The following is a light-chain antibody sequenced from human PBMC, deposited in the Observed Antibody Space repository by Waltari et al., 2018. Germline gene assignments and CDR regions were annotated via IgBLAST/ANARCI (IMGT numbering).Light chain of an antibody. J-gene: IGKJ4*01. CDR1: QSILYRSSNRNA. CDR3: QQYYNAPLT. V-gene: IGKV4-1*01. CDR2: WAA. Sequence: DIVMTQSPDSLAVSLGERATINCKSSQSILYRSSNRNALAWYQQKPGQPPKLLFFWAATRESGAPDRFSVSGSGTDFTLTISSLQAEDVAVCYCQQYYNAPLTFGGGTKVEIK.